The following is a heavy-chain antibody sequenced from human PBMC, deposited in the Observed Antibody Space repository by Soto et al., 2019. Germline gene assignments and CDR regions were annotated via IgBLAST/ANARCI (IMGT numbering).Heavy chain of an antibody. CDR2: ISSSSSTI. D-gene: IGHD6-19*01. CDR1: GFTFSSYS. V-gene: IGHV3-48*01. CDR3: ARHIAVACLDY. Sequence: EVQLVESGGGLVQPGGSLRLSCAASGFTFSSYSMNWVRQAAGKGLELVSYISSSSSTIYYADSVKGRYTISIDNAKNSLYLQMNSLRAEDTAVYYCARHIAVACLDYWGQGTLVVVSS. J-gene: IGHJ4*02.